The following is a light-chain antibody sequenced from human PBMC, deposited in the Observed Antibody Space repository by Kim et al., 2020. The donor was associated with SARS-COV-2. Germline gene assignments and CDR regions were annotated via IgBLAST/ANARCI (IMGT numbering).Light chain of an antibody. J-gene: IGKJ1*01. Sequence: SPVERATLSCRASQSIASSLAWYQQNPGQAPRLLIYDASTRATDIPARFSGSGSGTEFTLTISRLQSEDFAFYYCQQYSNWPPWTFGQGTKVDIK. V-gene: IGKV3-15*01. CDR2: DAS. CDR3: QQYSNWPPWT. CDR1: QSIASS.